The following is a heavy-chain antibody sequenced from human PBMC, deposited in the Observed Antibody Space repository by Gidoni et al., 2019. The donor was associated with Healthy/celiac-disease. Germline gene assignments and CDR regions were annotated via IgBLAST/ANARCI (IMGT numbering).Heavy chain of an antibody. D-gene: IGHD3-22*01. CDR2: ISSSISTI. Sequence: EVQLAESGGGLVQPGGPLRLSWAASGSTFSIYSMTWVRQYPGKGLEWVSYISSSISTIYSAYSVKGRFTISIGNAKNSLYLQMNSLRDEDTSVYYWARSVRGHYYDSSGYYSNYFDYWGQGTLVTVSS. J-gene: IGHJ4*02. V-gene: IGHV3-48*02. CDR1: GSTFSIYS. CDR3: ARSVRGHYYDSSGYYSNYFDY.